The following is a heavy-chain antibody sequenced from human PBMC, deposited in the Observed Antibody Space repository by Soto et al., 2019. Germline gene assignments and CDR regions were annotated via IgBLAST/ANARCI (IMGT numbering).Heavy chain of an antibody. CDR3: ARVRPTEYVGNYNNGMDA. CDR2: IIPIFNTA. D-gene: IGHD1-26*01. V-gene: IGHV1-69*01. CDR1: GGTLSNYA. J-gene: IGHJ6*02. Sequence: QVQLVQSGAEVKKPGSSVKVACKASGGTLSNYAFTWVRQAPGQGLEWMGGIIPIFNTANYAQKFQGRVTITADEFTSTAYMEANSLRSEDTAVHYCARVRPTEYVGNYNNGMDAWGQGTTVTVSS.